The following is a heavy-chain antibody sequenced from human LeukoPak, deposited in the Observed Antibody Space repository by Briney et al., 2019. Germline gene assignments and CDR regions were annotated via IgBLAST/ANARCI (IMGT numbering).Heavy chain of an antibody. D-gene: IGHD6-13*01. J-gene: IGHJ6*02. V-gene: IGHV4-31*03. Sequence: PSQTLSLTCTVSGGSISSGGYYWSWIRQHPGKGLEWIGYIYYSGSTYYNPSLKSRVTISVDTSKNQFSLKLSSVTAADTAVYYCAIDRRKAAAGIYYGMDVWGQGTTVTVSS. CDR3: AIDRRKAAAGIYYGMDV. CDR2: IYYSGST. CDR1: GGSISSGGYY.